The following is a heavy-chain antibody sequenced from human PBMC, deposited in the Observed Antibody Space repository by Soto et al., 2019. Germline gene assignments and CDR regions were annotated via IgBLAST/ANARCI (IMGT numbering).Heavy chain of an antibody. V-gene: IGHV3-23*01. D-gene: IGHD3-10*01. J-gene: IGHJ4*02. Sequence: EVQLLESGGGLVQPGGSLRLSCAASGFTFSHFAMSWVRQAPGKGLEWVSTLSGGDDSTYYADSVKDRFTISRDNSKNTLYLQLNSLRAEDTAVYYCAKKYHYGSGTYLYYFDYRGQGTLVTVSS. CDR2: LSGGDDST. CDR1: GFTFSHFA. CDR3: AKKYHYGSGTYLYYFDY.